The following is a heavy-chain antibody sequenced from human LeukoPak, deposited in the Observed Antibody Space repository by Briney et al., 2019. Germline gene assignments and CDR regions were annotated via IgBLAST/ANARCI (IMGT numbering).Heavy chain of an antibody. CDR1: GGSFSGYY. D-gene: IGHD6-19*01. Sequence: SETLSLTCAVYGGSFSGYYWSWIRQPPGKGLEWIGEINHSGSTNYNPSLKSRVTISVDTSKNQFSLKLSSVTAADTAVYYCARVSYSSGWYADYWGQGTLVTVSS. CDR3: ARVSYSSGWYADY. V-gene: IGHV4-34*01. J-gene: IGHJ4*02. CDR2: INHSGST.